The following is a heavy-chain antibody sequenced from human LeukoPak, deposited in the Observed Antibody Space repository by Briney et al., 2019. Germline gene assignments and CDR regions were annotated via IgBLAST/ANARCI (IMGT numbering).Heavy chain of an antibody. D-gene: IGHD1-26*01. J-gene: IGHJ4*02. V-gene: IGHV1-2*02. CDR3: ARDLGGSYVY. Sequence: ASVKVSCKASGYTFTGYYIHWVRQAPGQGLEWMGWINPHSGGTNYAQKFQGRVTMTRDTSISTAYMELSRLRSDDTAVYYCARDLGGSYVYWGQGTLVTVSS. CDR1: GYTFTGYY. CDR2: INPHSGGT.